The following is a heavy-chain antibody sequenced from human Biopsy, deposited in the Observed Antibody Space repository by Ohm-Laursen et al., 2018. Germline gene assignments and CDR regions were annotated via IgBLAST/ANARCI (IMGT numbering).Heavy chain of an antibody. Sequence: SLRLSCSASGFNFGNYGMHWVRQAPGKGLEWVAVISFDGSNKYYADSVKGRLTISRDNSKNTLYLQMNSLSAEDTALYYCAKDGGWDYVWTNYATYYYYGMDVWGQGTTVTVSS. CDR3: AKDGGWDYVWTNYATYYYYGMDV. CDR2: ISFDGSNK. D-gene: IGHD3-16*01. V-gene: IGHV3-30*18. CDR1: GFNFGNYG. J-gene: IGHJ6*02.